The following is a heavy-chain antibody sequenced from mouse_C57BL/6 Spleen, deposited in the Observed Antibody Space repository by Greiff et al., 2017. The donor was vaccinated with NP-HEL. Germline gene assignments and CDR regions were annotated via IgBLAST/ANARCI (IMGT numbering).Heavy chain of an antibody. CDR3: ARHEGITTVPYYYAMDY. D-gene: IGHD1-1*01. Sequence: VQLQQSGAELVKPGASVKLSCKASGYTFTEYTIHWVKQRSGQGLEWIGWFYPGSGSIKYNEKFKDKATLTADKSSSTVYMELSSLTSEDSAVYFCARHEGITTVPYYYAMDYRGQGTSVTVSS. J-gene: IGHJ4*01. V-gene: IGHV1-62-2*01. CDR2: FYPGSGSI. CDR1: GYTFTEYT.